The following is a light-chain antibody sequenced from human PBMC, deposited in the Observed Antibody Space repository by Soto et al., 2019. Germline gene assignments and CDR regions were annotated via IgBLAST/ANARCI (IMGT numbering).Light chain of an antibody. V-gene: IGLV2-8*01. Sequence: QSVLTQPPSASGSPGQSVTSSCPGTSSDVGGYNYVSWYQQHPGKAPKLMIYEVSKRPSGVPDRFSGSKSGNTASLTVSGLQAEDEADYYCSSYAGSNNPYVFGTGTKVTVL. CDR2: EVS. CDR1: SSDVGGYNY. J-gene: IGLJ1*01. CDR3: SSYAGSNNPYV.